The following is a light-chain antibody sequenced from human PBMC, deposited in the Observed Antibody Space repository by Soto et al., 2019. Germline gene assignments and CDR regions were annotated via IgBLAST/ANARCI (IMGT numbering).Light chain of an antibody. Sequence: DIQLTQSPFFLSASVGDRVTITCRASQGIRSYLAWYQQRPGKAPELLIYGASTLRTGVASRFSGSGSGTEFTLTISSLQPEDFATYFCQQLNLFPPLFPFGPGTKVDIK. CDR3: QQLNLFPPLFP. V-gene: IGKV1-9*01. CDR1: QGIRSY. CDR2: GAS. J-gene: IGKJ3*01.